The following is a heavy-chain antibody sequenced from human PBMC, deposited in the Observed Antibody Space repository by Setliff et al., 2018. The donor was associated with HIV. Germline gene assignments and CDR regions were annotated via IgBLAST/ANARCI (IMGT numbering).Heavy chain of an antibody. CDR3: ALTKMLYCFDF. V-gene: IGHV1-3*01. Sequence: GASVKVSCKASGFSFTEYTLHWVRQAPGQGPEWMGWINPGNGNTKYSQKFKGRVTISRDISANLAYMELTSLRFEDTALYFCALTKMLYCFDFWGQGTQVTVSS. CDR2: INPGNGNT. J-gene: IGHJ4*02. D-gene: IGHD2-8*01. CDR1: GFSFTEYT.